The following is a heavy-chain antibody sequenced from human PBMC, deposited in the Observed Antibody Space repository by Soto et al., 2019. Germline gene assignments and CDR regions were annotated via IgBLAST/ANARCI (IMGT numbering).Heavy chain of an antibody. D-gene: IGHD2-2*01. CDR2: IYPGDSDT. CDR1: GYSFTSYW. J-gene: IGHJ5*02. Sequence: GESLKISCKGSGYSFTSYWIGWVRQMPGKGLEWMGIIYPGDSDTRYSPSFQGQVTISADKSISTAYLQWSSLKASDTAMYYCARGHRGTHYCSSTSCYDWFDPWGQGTLVTVSS. CDR3: ARGHRGTHYCSSTSCYDWFDP. V-gene: IGHV5-51*01.